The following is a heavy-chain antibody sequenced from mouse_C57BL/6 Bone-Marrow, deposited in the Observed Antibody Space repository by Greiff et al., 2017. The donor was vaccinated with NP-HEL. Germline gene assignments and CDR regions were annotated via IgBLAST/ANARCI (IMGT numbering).Heavy chain of an antibody. CDR1: GYTFTSYT. Sequence: QVQLQQSGAELARPGASVKMSCKASGYTFTSYTMHWVKQRPGQGLEWIGYINPSSGYTKYNQKFKDKATLTADKSSSTAYMQLSSLTSEDSAVYYCARSYDGSSSFDYWGQGTTLTVSS. CDR3: ARSYDGSSSFDY. V-gene: IGHV1-4*01. CDR2: INPSSGYT. J-gene: IGHJ2*01. D-gene: IGHD1-1*01.